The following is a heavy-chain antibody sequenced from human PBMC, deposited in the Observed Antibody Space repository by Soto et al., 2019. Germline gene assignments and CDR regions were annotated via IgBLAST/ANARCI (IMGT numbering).Heavy chain of an antibody. V-gene: IGHV4-38-2*01. CDR2: IYHGGSA. Sequence: PSETLSLTCAVSGYSISSGYYWGWLRQPPGKGLEWIGSIYHGGSATYNPSLESRVTMSVDKSKNQISLKLTSLTAVGTAMYYCARGGDTGYDPSTTWGQGTLVTVSS. CDR1: GYSISSGYY. J-gene: IGHJ5*02. D-gene: IGHD5-12*01. CDR3: ARGGDTGYDPSTT.